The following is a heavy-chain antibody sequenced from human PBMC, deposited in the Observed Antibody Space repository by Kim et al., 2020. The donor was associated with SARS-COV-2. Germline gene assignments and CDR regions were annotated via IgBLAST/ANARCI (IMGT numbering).Heavy chain of an antibody. Sequence: GGSLRLSCAASGFTFSSYGMHWVRQAPGKGLEWVAVISYDGSNKYYADSVKGRFTISRDISKNTLYLQMNSLRAEDTAVYYCAKDGRYYDILTGYYPSTYYYYYGMDVWGQGTTVTVSS. J-gene: IGHJ6*02. CDR3: AKDGRYYDILTGYYPSTYYYYYGMDV. CDR2: ISYDGSNK. CDR1: GFTFSSYG. V-gene: IGHV3-30*18. D-gene: IGHD3-9*01.